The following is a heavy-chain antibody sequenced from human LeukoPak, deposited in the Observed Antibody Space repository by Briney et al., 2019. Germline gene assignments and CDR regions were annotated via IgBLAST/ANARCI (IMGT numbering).Heavy chain of an antibody. J-gene: IGHJ3*02. Sequence: ASVEVSCKASGYTFIDYYIHWVRQAPGQGLEWMGRIDPDSGGTSYAQKFQGRVTMARDTSISTASMELSRLRSDDTAVYYCAREYYDTTGRKHAFDIWGQGTMVTVSS. CDR1: GYTFIDYY. D-gene: IGHD3-22*01. V-gene: IGHV1-2*02. CDR2: IDPDSGGT. CDR3: AREYYDTTGRKHAFDI.